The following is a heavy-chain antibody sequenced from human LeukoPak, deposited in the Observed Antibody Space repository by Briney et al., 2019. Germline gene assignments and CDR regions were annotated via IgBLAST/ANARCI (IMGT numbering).Heavy chain of an antibody. CDR3: AKDQLMVLRFLEWLIDY. V-gene: IGHV3-23*01. Sequence: GGSLRLSCAASGFTFTSHVMSWVRQTPGKELEWVSAIDGSGHTTYYADSVRGRFIISRDNSKKMLYLQMNSLRAEDTAVYYCAKDQLMVLRFLEWLIDYWGQGTLVTVSS. J-gene: IGHJ4*02. CDR1: GFTFTSHV. D-gene: IGHD3-3*01. CDR2: IDGSGHTT.